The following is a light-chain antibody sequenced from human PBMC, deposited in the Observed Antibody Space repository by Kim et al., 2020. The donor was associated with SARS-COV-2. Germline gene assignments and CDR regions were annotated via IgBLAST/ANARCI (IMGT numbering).Light chain of an antibody. V-gene: IGKV1-5*03. CDR1: QSISSW. CDR3: QQYNSYLLT. CDR2: KAS. Sequence: DIQMTQSPSTLSASVGDRVTITCRASQSISSWLAWYQQKPGKAPKLLIYKASSLESGVPSRFSGSGSGTKFTLTISSLQPDDFATYYCQQYNSYLLTFGGGTKLEIK. J-gene: IGKJ4*01.